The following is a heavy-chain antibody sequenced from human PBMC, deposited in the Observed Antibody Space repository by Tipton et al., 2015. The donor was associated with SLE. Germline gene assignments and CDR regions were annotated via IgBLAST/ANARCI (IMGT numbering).Heavy chain of an antibody. V-gene: IGHV3-11*06. CDR2: ISSSSSYI. J-gene: IGHJ4*02. CDR3: ARDLYSNYDFFDY. Sequence: SLRLSCAASGFTFSDYYMSWIRQAPGKGLEWVSSISSSSSYIYYADSVKGRFTISRDNAKNSLYLQMNSLRAEDTAVYYCARDLYSNYDFFDYWGQGTLVTVSS. D-gene: IGHD4-11*01. CDR1: GFTFSDYY.